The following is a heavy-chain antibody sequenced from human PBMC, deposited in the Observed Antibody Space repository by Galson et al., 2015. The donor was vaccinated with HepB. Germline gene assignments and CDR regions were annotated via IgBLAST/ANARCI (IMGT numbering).Heavy chain of an antibody. CDR3: ASRDSGWGGDYYYYYGMDV. D-gene: IGHD6-19*01. J-gene: IGHJ6*02. CDR2: IYSGGST. Sequence: SLRLSCAASGFTVSSNYMSWVRQAPGKGLEWVSVIYSGGSTYYADSVKGRFTISRDNSKNTLYLQMNSLRAEDTAVYYCASRDSGWGGDYYYYYGMDVWGQGTTVTVSS. V-gene: IGHV3-53*01. CDR1: GFTVSSNY.